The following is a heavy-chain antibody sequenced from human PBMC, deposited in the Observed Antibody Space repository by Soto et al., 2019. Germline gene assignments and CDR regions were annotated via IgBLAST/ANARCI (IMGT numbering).Heavy chain of an antibody. V-gene: IGHV4-34*01. D-gene: IGHD2-15*01. CDR1: GGSFSGYY. Sequence: SETLSLTCAVYGGSFSGYYWSWIRQPPGKGLEWIGEINHSGSTNYNPSLKSRVTISVDTSKNQFSLKLSSVTAADTAVYYCARNPRVADNNYYYGMDVWGQGTTVTVSS. CDR2: INHSGST. J-gene: IGHJ6*02. CDR3: ARNPRVADNNYYYGMDV.